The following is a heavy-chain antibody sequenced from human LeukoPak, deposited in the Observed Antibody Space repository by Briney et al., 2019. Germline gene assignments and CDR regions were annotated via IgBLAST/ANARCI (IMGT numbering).Heavy chain of an antibody. Sequence: SETLSLTCTVSGGSISSYYWSWIRQPPGKGLEWIGYIYYSGSTNYNPSLKSRVTISVDTSKNQFSLKLSSVTAADTAVYYCARRVAAGKRYYYYGMDVWGQGTTVTVSS. CDR3: ARRVAAGKRYYYYGMDV. V-gene: IGHV4-59*08. CDR2: IYYSGST. CDR1: GGSISSYY. D-gene: IGHD6-13*01. J-gene: IGHJ6*02.